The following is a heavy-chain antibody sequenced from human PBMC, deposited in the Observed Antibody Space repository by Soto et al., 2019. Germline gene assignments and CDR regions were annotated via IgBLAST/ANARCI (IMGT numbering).Heavy chain of an antibody. J-gene: IGHJ3*02. V-gene: IGHV3-23*01. CDR3: SSQYCSSTSCYYDAFDI. D-gene: IGHD2-2*01. Sequence: PGGSLRLSCAASGFTFSSYAMSWVRQAPGKGLEWVSAISGSGGSTYYADSVKGRFTISRDNSKNTLYLQMNSLRAEDTAVYYCSSQYCSSTSCYYDAFDIWGQGTMVTVSS. CDR1: GFTFSSYA. CDR2: ISGSGGST.